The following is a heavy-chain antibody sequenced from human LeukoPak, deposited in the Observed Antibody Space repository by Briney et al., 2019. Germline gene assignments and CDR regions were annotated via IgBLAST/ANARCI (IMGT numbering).Heavy chain of an antibody. D-gene: IGHD3-10*01. CDR2: INWNGGST. Sequence: GGSLRLSCAASGFTFDDYGMSWVRQAPGKGLEWVSGINWNGGSTGYADSVKGRFTISRDNAKNSLYLQMNSLRAEDTAVYYCARLLVYGSGAEAFDYWGQGALVTVSS. V-gene: IGHV3-20*04. CDR3: ARLLVYGSGAEAFDY. CDR1: GFTFDDYG. J-gene: IGHJ4*02.